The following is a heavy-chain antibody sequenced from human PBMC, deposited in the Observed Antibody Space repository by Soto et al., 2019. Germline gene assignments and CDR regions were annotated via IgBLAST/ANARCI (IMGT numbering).Heavy chain of an antibody. CDR2: ISLYSDGT. V-gene: IGHV1-18*01. J-gene: IGHJ5*02. CDR3: ARVVPGAEAWFGP. Sequence: ASVKVYCKTAGYTFSNDGSTWVRQAPGQPLEWLGWISLYSDGTNYAQKFQGRVSMTTDTSTTTAYMELRSLRSDDTAVYYCARVVPGAEAWFGPWGQGTLVTVSS. D-gene: IGHD2-2*01. CDR1: GYTFSNDG.